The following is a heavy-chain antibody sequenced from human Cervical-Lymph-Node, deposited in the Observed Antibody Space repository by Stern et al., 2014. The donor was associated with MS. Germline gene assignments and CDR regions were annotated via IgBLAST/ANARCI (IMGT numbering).Heavy chain of an antibody. D-gene: IGHD2/OR15-2a*01. V-gene: IGHV4-4*02. CDR1: GDSITSNNW. J-gene: IGHJ4*02. CDR3: ARQTCTTNNCENYYFDY. CDR2: ICQLGSY. Sequence: QVQLQESGPGLVKPSGTLSLTCAVSGDSITSNNWGRWVRHSPGKGLEWVGGICQLGSYNERPYRESRVTIAADKSKNQFSMRLDSVTAADTDLYYCARQTCTTNNCENYYFDYWGQGSLVTVSS.